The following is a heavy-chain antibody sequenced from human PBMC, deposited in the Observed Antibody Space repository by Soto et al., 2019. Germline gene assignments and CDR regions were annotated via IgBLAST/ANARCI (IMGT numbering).Heavy chain of an antibody. J-gene: IGHJ5*02. CDR2: IIPIFGTA. D-gene: IGHD1-26*01. CDR3: ASTVGATDNWFDP. V-gene: IGHV1-69*13. Sequence: WASVKVSCKASGGTFSSYAISWVRQAPGQGFEWMGGIIPIFGTANYAQKFQGRVTITVDESTSTAYMELSSLRSEDTAVYYCASTVGATDNWFDPWGQGTLVTVSS. CDR1: GGTFSSYA.